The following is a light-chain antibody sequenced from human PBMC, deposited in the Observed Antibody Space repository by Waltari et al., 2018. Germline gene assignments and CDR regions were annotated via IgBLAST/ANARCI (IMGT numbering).Light chain of an antibody. J-gene: IGLJ3*02. Sequence: SYELTQPPSVSVSPGQTASITCSGDTLGDQYASWYQQKPGQSPVLVIYQDTKRPSGIPERFSGSNSGNTATLTISGTQGMDEADYYCLAWDSSTAWVFGGGTKLTVL. CDR3: LAWDSSTAWV. CDR1: TLGDQY. V-gene: IGLV3-1*01. CDR2: QDT.